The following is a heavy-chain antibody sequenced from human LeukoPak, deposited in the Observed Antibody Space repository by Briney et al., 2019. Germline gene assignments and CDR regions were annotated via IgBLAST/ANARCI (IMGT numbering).Heavy chain of an antibody. Sequence: GGSLRLSCAASGFTFSSYAMHWVRQAPGKGLEWVAVISYDGSNKYYADSVKGRFTISRDNSKNTLYLQMNSLRAEDTAVYYCARVRGDYWGQGTLVTVSS. D-gene: IGHD3-16*01. J-gene: IGHJ4*02. CDR3: ARVRGDY. V-gene: IGHV3-30-3*01. CDR1: GFTFSSYA. CDR2: ISYDGSNK.